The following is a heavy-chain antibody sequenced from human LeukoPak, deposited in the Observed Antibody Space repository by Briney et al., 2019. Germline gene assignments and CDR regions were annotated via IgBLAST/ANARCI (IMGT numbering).Heavy chain of an antibody. D-gene: IGHD6-13*01. CDR1: GGSISSYY. V-gene: IGHV4-59*08. CDR2: IYYSGST. CDR3: ARRGIAAAGTFDY. J-gene: IGHJ4*02. Sequence: SETLFLTCTVSGGSISSYYWSWIRQPPGKGLEWIGYIYYSGSTNYNPSLKSRVTISVDTSKNQFSLKLSSVTAADTAVYYCARRGIAAAGTFDYWGRGTLVTVSS.